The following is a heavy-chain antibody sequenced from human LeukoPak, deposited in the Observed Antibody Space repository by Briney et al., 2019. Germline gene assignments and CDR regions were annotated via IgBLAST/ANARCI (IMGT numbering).Heavy chain of an antibody. CDR1: GFTFSSYG. D-gene: IGHD5-24*01. Sequence: GGSLRLSCAASGFTFSSYGMHWVRQAPGKGLEWVAFIRCDGSNKYYADSVKGRFTISRDNAKNSLYLQMNSLRAEDTALYYCAKDPDGGFTGAFDIWGQGTMVTVSS. V-gene: IGHV3-30*02. CDR3: AKDPDGGFTGAFDI. CDR2: IRCDGSNK. J-gene: IGHJ3*02.